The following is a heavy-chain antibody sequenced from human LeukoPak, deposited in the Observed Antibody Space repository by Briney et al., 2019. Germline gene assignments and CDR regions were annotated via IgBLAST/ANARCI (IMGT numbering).Heavy chain of an antibody. Sequence: ASVKISCKASGYTFTSYYMHWVRQAPGQGLEWMGVINPSGGGASSAQKFQGRVTMTRDTSTSTVFMELSSLRSEDTAVYYGASGQLRIAAAGTQGLPTHWGQGTLVTVSS. CDR1: GYTFTSYY. CDR3: ASGQLRIAAAGTQGLPTH. V-gene: IGHV1-46*01. D-gene: IGHD6-13*01. J-gene: IGHJ4*02. CDR2: INPSGGGA.